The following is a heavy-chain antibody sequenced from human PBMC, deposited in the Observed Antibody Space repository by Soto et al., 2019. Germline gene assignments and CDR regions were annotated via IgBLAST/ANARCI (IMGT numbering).Heavy chain of an antibody. J-gene: IGHJ4*02. V-gene: IGHV1-24*01. Sequence: ASVKVSCKVSGYTLTELSMHWVRQAPGKGLEKMRGFDPEDDETIYAQKFQGRVTMTEDTSTDTAYMELSSLRSEDTAVYYCATAPTYYYDSSGYPALRYWGQGTLVTVSS. D-gene: IGHD3-22*01. CDR1: GYTLTELS. CDR3: ATAPTYYYDSSGYPALRY. CDR2: FDPEDDET.